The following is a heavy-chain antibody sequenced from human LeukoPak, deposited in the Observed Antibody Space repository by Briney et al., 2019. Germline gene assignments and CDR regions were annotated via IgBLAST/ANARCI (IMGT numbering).Heavy chain of an antibody. D-gene: IGHD3-3*01. CDR1: GFTFSSYA. J-gene: IGHJ6*02. CDR2: ISGSGGST. CDR3: ACPITIFGVVAPYGMDV. Sequence: PGASLRLSCAASGFTFSSYAMSWVRQAPGKGLEWVSAISGSGGSTYYADSVKGRFTISRDNSKNTLYLQMNSLRAEDTAVYYCACPITIFGVVAPYGMDVWGQGTTVTVSS. V-gene: IGHV3-23*01.